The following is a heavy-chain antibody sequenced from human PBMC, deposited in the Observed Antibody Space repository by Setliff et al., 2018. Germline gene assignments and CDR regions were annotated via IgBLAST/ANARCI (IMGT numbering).Heavy chain of an antibody. CDR2: IYPGDSDT. J-gene: IGHJ3*02. CDR1: GYSFTSYW. V-gene: IGHV5-51*01. Sequence: GESLKISCKGSGYSFTSYWIGWVRQMPGKGLEWVGVIYPGDSDTRYNPSFRGQVTISADKSISTAYLQWSSLKASDTAMYYCASSSGSSSNDAFDIWGQGTTVTVSS. D-gene: IGHD1-26*01. CDR3: ASSSGSSSNDAFDI.